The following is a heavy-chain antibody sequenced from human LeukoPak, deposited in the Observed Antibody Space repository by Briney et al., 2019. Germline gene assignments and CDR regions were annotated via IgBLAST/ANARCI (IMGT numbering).Heavy chain of an antibody. J-gene: IGHJ6*03. V-gene: IGHV4-61*02. CDR3: ARDRRVLWLKRSLYYYMDV. D-gene: IGHD5-12*01. CDR2: IYTSGST. Sequence: SQTLSLTCTVSGGSISSGSYYWSWIRQPAGKGLEWIGRIYTSGSTNYNPSLKSRVTISVDTSKNQFSLKLSSVTAADTAVYYCARDRRVLWLKRSLYYYMDVWGKGTTVTVSS. CDR1: GGSISSGSYY.